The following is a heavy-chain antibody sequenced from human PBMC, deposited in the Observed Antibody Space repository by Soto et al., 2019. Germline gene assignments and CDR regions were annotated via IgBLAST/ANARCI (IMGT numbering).Heavy chain of an antibody. V-gene: IGHV4-39*01. Sequence: QLQLQESGPGLVKTSETLSLTCTVSGGSISSSSYYWGWIRQPPGKGLEWIGSLYYSGNTYYNPSRKGRVAISVDTHKNQFSLKLSAVAAADTAVYYCAIPLGYCSGGSCYWGFFDYWGQGTLVTVSS. J-gene: IGHJ4*02. CDR2: LYYSGNT. CDR3: AIPLGYCSGGSCYWGFFDY. CDR1: GGSISSSSYY. D-gene: IGHD2-15*01.